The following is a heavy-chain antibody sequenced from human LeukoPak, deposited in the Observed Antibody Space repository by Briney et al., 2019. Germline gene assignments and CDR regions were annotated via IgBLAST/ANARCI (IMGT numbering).Heavy chain of an antibody. Sequence: PGGSLRLSCAPAVFTFFKSWMSGVCAARGKGLEGVAKIKRDGSEKYYVDSVKGRFIISRDNAKSSLFLRVNSLRADDKAVYYCEGSAGYWGQGTLVTVPS. J-gene: IGHJ4*02. V-gene: IGHV3-7*01. CDR1: VFTFFKSW. CDR2: IKRDGSEK. CDR3: EGSAGY.